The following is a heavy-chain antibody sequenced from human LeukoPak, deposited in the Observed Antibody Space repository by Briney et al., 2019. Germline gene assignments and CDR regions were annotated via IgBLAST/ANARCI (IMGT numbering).Heavy chain of an antibody. CDR1: GFTFSSYW. J-gene: IGHJ4*02. V-gene: IGHV3-7*01. D-gene: IGHD3-16*01. Sequence: GGSLRLSCAASGFTFSSYWMSWVRQAPGKGLEWVANIKQDGSEKYYVDSVKGRFTTSRDNAKNSLYLQMNSLRAEDTAVYYCARVMLDDYACGSYVMFDYWGQGTLVTVSS. CDR3: ARVMLDDYACGSYVMFDY. CDR2: IKQDGSEK.